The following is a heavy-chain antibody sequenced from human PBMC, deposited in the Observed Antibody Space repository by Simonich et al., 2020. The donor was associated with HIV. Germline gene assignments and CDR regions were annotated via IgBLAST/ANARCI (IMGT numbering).Heavy chain of an antibody. CDR3: ARETKGGTSPLAFDAFDI. Sequence: QVQLQQWGAGLLKPSETLSLTCAVYGGSFSGHYWSWIRQPPGKGLEWIGEINHSGSTKYNPSLKSRVTISVDTSKNQFSLKLNSGTAADTAVYYCARETKGGTSPLAFDAFDIWGQGTMVTVSS. V-gene: IGHV4-34*01. CDR2: INHSGST. CDR1: GGSFSGHY. J-gene: IGHJ3*02. D-gene: IGHD1-1*01.